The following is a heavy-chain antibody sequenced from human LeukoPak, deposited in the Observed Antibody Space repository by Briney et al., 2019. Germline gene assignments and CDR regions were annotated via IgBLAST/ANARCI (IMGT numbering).Heavy chain of an antibody. D-gene: IGHD3-10*01. CDR1: GFTFDDYA. V-gene: IGHV3-9*01. J-gene: IGHJ4*02. CDR3: AKDRAIWFGELPPTGD. CDR2: ISWNSGSI. Sequence: PGGSLRLSCAASGFTFDDYAMHWVRQAPGKGLEWVSGISWNSGSIGYADSVKGQFTISRDNSKNTLFLQMNNLRAEDTAVYYCAKDRAIWFGELPPTGDWGQGTLVTVSS.